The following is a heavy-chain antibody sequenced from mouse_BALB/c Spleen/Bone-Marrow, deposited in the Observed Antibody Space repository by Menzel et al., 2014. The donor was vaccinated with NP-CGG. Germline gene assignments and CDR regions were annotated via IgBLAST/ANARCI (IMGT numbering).Heavy chain of an antibody. J-gene: IGHJ4*01. CDR2: TNPDSSTI. CDR1: GFDFSRYW. V-gene: IGHV4-1*02. CDR3: ARNAYYAMDY. Sequence: VQLKQSGGGLVQPGGSLKLSCAASGFDFSRYWMSWVRQAPGKGLEWIGETNPDSSTINYTPSLKDKFIISRDNAKNTLYLQMSKVRSEDTALYYCARNAYYAMDYWGQGTSVTVSS.